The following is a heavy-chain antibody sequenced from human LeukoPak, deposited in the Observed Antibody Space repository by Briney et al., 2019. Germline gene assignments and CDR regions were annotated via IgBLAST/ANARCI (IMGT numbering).Heavy chain of an antibody. J-gene: IGHJ4*02. CDR2: ISAYNGNT. Sequence: ASVKVSCKASGYTFTSYGISWVRQAPGQGLEWMGWISAYNGNTNYAQKLQGRVTMTTDTSTSTAYMELRSLRSDDTAVYYCARGKGEYYDILTGYYATDYWGQGTLVTVSS. D-gene: IGHD3-9*01. CDR1: GYTFTSYG. CDR3: ARGKGEYYDILTGYYATDY. V-gene: IGHV1-18*01.